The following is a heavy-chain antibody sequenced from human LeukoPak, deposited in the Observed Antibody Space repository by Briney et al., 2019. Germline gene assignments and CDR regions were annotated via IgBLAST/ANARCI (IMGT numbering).Heavy chain of an antibody. D-gene: IGHD5-18*01. CDR3: AREGHSYRDAFDI. Sequence: PSETLSLTCTVSGGSISSGGYYWSWIRQPPGKGLEWIGYIYHSGSTYYNPSLKSRVTISVDRSKNQFSLKLSSVTAADTAVYYCAREGHSYRDAFDIWGQGTMVTVSS. J-gene: IGHJ3*02. CDR1: GGSISSGGYY. V-gene: IGHV4-30-2*01. CDR2: IYHSGST.